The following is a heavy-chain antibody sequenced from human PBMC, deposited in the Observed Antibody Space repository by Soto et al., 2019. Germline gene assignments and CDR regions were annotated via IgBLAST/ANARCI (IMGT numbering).Heavy chain of an antibody. CDR2: ISGYNGKT. J-gene: IGHJ6*02. CDR3: AGEGDVPYYFYGMDV. CDR1: GYTFTSYG. Sequence: QVQLVQSGGEVKKPGASVKVSCKASGYTFTSYGISWVRQAPGQGLEWMGWISGYNGKTNYAQKLQDRVTMTTDTSTSTGYMEQRSLRSDDTAVYYCAGEGDVPYYFYGMDVWGQGTTVTVSS. D-gene: IGHD2-21*02. V-gene: IGHV1-18*01.